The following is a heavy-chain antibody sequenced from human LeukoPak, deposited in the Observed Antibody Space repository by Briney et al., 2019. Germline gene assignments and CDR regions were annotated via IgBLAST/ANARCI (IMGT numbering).Heavy chain of an antibody. V-gene: IGHV4-61*03. J-gene: IGHJ4*02. Sequence: PSETLSLTCTVSGGAVSSGSYYWSWIRQPPGQGLEWIGEVHLSGRTNYNPSLESRVTMSVDMSENHISLKLTSVTAADTAVYYCAREGGPYRPLDYSGQGTLVTVSS. CDR3: AREGGPYRPLDY. CDR1: GGAVSSGSYY. CDR2: VHLSGRT.